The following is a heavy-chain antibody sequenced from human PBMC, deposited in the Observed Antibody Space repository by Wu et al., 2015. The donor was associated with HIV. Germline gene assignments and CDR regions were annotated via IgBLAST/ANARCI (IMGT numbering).Heavy chain of an antibody. Sequence: QVQLVQSGAEVKKPGSSVKVSCKASGGTFRSFVISWVRQAPGQGLEWMGGIIPISGTPNYAQKFQGRVTITTDESTSTAYMELSSLRSNDTAVYYCARDRGLAANSHNWFDPWGQGTLVTVSS. CDR2: IIPISGTP. V-gene: IGHV1-69*05. CDR1: GGTFRSFV. J-gene: IGHJ5*02. D-gene: IGHD3-10*01. CDR3: ARDRGLAANSHNWFDP.